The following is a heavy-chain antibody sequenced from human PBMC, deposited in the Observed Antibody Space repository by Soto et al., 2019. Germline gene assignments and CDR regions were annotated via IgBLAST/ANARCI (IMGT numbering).Heavy chain of an antibody. CDR1: GGSINDFAYY. V-gene: IGHV4-39*01. J-gene: IGHJ5*02. D-gene: IGHD3-16*01. CDR2: VYHNENT. Sequence: QLHLQESGPGLVRPSETLSLTCTVSGGSINDFAYYWGWIRQPPGKGLEGIGTVYHNENTYYNPSLKSRVTISVDTAKNQFSLNLRSVTAADTAIYFCARRERYYGSPGWFDPWGQGALVTVSS. CDR3: ARRERYYGSPGWFDP.